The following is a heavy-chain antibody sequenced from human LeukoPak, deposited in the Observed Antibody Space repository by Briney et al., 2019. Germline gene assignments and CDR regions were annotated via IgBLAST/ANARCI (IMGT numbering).Heavy chain of an antibody. CDR3: ARDKYYGSGSYSYYYYGMDV. CDR1: GFTLDDFA. J-gene: IGHJ6*04. Sequence: QTGGSLRLSCAASGFTLDDFAMHWVRQAPGKGLEWVSGISWNSGRIEYADSVKGRFTISRDNAKNSLYLQMNSLRAEDTAVYYCARDKYYGSGSYSYYYYGMDVWGKGTTVTVSS. CDR2: ISWNSGRI. D-gene: IGHD3-10*01. V-gene: IGHV3-9*01.